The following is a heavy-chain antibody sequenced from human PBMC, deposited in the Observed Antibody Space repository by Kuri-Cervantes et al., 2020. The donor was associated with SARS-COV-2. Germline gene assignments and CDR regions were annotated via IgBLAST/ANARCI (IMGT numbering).Heavy chain of an antibody. CDR3: AKAATYYYGSGSYRN. CDR2: ISYDGSNK. D-gene: IGHD3-10*01. Sequence: GGSLRLSCAASGFIFSSYAMHWVRQAPGKGLEWVAVISYDGSNKYYADSVKGRFTISRDNSKNTLYLQMNSLRAEDTAVYYCAKAATYYYGSGSYRNWGQGTLVTVSS. CDR1: GFIFSSYA. J-gene: IGHJ4*02. V-gene: IGHV3-30*04.